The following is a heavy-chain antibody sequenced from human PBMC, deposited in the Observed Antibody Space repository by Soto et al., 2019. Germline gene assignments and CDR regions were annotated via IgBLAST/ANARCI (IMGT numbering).Heavy chain of an antibody. V-gene: IGHV4-30-2*01. CDR2: MYHSGST. J-gene: IGHJ4*02. CDR1: GGTIGRGGYS. CDR3: ARRYGYSFDY. Sequence: PSETLSLTCAVSGGTIGRGGYSWSWIRQPPGKGLEWIGYMYHSGSTCYNPSLKSRVTISVDTSKNQFSLKLSSVTAADTAVYYCARRYGYSFDYWGQGTLVTVSS. D-gene: IGHD1-1*01.